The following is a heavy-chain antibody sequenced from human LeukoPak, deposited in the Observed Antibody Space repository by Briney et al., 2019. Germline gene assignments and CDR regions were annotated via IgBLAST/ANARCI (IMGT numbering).Heavy chain of an antibody. CDR3: ARRPPTADNRAFDI. Sequence: GGSLRLPCAASGFTFSSYSMNWVRQAPGKGLEWVSYISSSSGTIYYADSVKGRFTISRDNAKNSLYLQMNSLRDEDTAVYYCARRPPTADNRAFDIWGQGTMVTVSS. CDR2: ISSSSGTI. CDR1: GFTFSSYS. J-gene: IGHJ3*02. D-gene: IGHD1-14*01. V-gene: IGHV3-48*02.